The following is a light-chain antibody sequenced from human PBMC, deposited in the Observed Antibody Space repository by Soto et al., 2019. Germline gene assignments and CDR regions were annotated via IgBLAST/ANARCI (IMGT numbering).Light chain of an antibody. Sequence: QAVVTQPPSTSGTPGQRVTLSCSGSSSNIGSTTVSWYQQVPGTAPKLLIYNDVQRPSGVPDRFSGSKSGTSASLAISGLQSEDEADYYCAAWDDSLNGCVFGTGTKVTVL. CDR3: AAWDDSLNGCV. CDR1: SSNIGSTT. V-gene: IGLV1-44*01. CDR2: NDV. J-gene: IGLJ1*01.